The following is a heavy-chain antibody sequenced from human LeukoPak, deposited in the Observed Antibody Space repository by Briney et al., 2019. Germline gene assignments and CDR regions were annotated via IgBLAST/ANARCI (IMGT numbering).Heavy chain of an antibody. CDR2: IYPGDSDT. V-gene: IGHV5-51*01. CDR3: ARPGYSGSYLDYYYGMDV. D-gene: IGHD1-26*01. Sequence: GESLKISCKGSGYSFTSYWIGWVRQMPGKGLEWMGIIYPGDSDTRYSPSFQGQVTISADKSISTAHLQWSSLKASDTAMYYCARPGYSGSYLDYYYGMDVWGQGTTVTVSS. CDR1: GYSFTSYW. J-gene: IGHJ6*02.